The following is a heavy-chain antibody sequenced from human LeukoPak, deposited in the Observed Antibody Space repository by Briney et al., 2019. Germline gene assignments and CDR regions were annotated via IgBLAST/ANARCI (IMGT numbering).Heavy chain of an antibody. CDR3: ARDGKRVTTQFYYYGIDL. Sequence: GGSLRLSCTAAGFTFDDYGMRWVRHIPGKGLEWGAGITWNGGSTDYAVSVRGRFTISRDNAKKCVYLQMNSLRAEDAALYHCARDGKRVTTQFYYYGIDLWGQGTTVTVSS. D-gene: IGHD3-3*01. J-gene: IGHJ6*02. V-gene: IGHV3-20*01. CDR1: GFTFDDYG. CDR2: ITWNGGST.